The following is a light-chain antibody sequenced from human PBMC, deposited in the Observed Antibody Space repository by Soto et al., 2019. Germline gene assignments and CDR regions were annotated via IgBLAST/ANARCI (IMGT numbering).Light chain of an antibody. CDR2: SNN. V-gene: IGLV1-47*02. CDR1: SSNIGNNY. J-gene: IGLJ2*01. CDR3: AAWDDSLNMV. Sequence: QSVLTQPPSASGTPGQRVTISCSGSSSNIGNNYVYWYQHLPGTAPKLLIYSNNQRPSGVPDRFSASKSGSSASLAISGLRSEDEADYYCAAWDDSLNMVLGGGTKVTVL.